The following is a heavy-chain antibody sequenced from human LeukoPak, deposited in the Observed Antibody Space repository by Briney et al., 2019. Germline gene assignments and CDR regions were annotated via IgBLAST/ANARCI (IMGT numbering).Heavy chain of an antibody. J-gene: IGHJ4*02. Sequence: GGSLRLSCAASGFTFSSYAMSWVRQAPGRGLDWVAYIRSDGSNKYYADSVKGRFTISRDNSENTVYLQMNSLRAEDTAVYYCVPDFDYWGQGTLVTVSS. CDR1: GFTFSSYA. CDR2: IRSDGSNK. CDR3: VPDFDY. V-gene: IGHV3-30*02.